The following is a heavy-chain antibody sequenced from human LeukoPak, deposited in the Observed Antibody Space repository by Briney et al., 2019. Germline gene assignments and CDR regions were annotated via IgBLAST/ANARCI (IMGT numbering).Heavy chain of an antibody. V-gene: IGHV3-23*01. D-gene: IGHD6-19*01. CDR1: GFTFRSYA. CDR2: ITNGGST. Sequence: GGSLRLSCAASGFTFRSYAMSWVRQAPGKGLEWVSAITNGGSTYYADSVKGRFTISRDNSKSTLYLQMNSLRAEDTAVYYCAKDRGDSGWYLDFWGQGTLVTVSS. J-gene: IGHJ4*02. CDR3: AKDRGDSGWYLDF.